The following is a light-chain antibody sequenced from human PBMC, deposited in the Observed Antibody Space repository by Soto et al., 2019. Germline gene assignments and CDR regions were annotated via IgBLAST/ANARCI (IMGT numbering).Light chain of an antibody. CDR2: GAS. J-gene: IGKJ2*01. CDR3: QQYGSSPPP. Sequence: ETVLTQSPGTLSLSPGERATLSCRASQSVSSSYLAWYQQKPGQAPRLLIYGASSRATGIPDRFSDSGSGTDFTLTISRLEPEDFAVYYCQQYGSSPPPFGQGTKLEIK. CDR1: QSVSSSY. V-gene: IGKV3-20*01.